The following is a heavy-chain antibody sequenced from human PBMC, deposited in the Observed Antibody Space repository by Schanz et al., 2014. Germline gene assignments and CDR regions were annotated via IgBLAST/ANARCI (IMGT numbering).Heavy chain of an antibody. V-gene: IGHV1-18*01. Sequence: QVQLVQSGAEVKKPGASVKVYCKASGYTFTSYGISWVRQAPGQGLVWLGWISAYNGNTNYAQKLQGRVTMTADTSTSTAYMELSSLRSDDTAVYYCARDNHVSSSWYNYYGMDVWGQGTTVTVSS. CDR2: ISAYNGNT. CDR1: GYTFTSYG. D-gene: IGHD6-13*01. CDR3: ARDNHVSSSWYNYYGMDV. J-gene: IGHJ6*02.